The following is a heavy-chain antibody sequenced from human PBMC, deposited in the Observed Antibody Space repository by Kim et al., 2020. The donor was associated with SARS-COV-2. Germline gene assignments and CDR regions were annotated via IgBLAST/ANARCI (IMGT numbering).Heavy chain of an antibody. J-gene: IGHJ6*02. CDR1: GGSFSGYY. CDR3: AYSSGWGYYYYGMDV. CDR2: INHSGST. V-gene: IGHV4-34*01. Sequence: SETLSLTCAVYGGSFSGYYWSWIRQPPGKGLEWIGEINHSGSTNYNPSLKSRVTISVDTSKNQFSLKLSSVTATDTAVYYCAYSSGWGYYYYGMDVWGQGTTVTVSS. D-gene: IGHD6-19*01.